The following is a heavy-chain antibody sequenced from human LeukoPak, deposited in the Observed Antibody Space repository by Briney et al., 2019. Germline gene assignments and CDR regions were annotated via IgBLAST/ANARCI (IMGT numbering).Heavy chain of an antibody. CDR3: ARDSSGPQAFDI. V-gene: IGHV3-23*01. Sequence: GGSLRLSCAASGFTFSSYAMSWVRQAPGKGLEWVSAISGSGGSTYYADSVKGRFTISRDNSKNTLYLQMNSLRAEDTAVYYCARDSSGPQAFDIWGQGTMVTVSS. J-gene: IGHJ3*02. CDR2: ISGSGGST. D-gene: IGHD3-22*01. CDR1: GFTFSSYA.